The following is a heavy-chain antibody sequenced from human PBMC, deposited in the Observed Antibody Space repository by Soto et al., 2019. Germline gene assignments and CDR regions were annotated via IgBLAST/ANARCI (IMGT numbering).Heavy chain of an antibody. CDR1: GFTVSSNY. CDR3: ARGRPYWYFDL. V-gene: IGHV3-66*01. J-gene: IGHJ2*01. CDR2: IYSGGST. Sequence: EVPLVESGGGLVQPGGSLRLSCAASGFTVSSNYMSWVRQAPGKGLEWVSVIYSGGSTYYADSVKGRFTISRDNSKSTLYLQMNSLRAEDTAVYYCARGRPYWYFDLWGRGTLVAVSS.